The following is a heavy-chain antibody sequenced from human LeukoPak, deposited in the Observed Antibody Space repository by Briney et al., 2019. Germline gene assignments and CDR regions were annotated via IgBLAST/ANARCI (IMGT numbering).Heavy chain of an antibody. Sequence: GGSLRLSXAASGFTFSNNWMSWVGQAPGKGLEWVANIKQDGSEMYYVDSVKGRFTISRDNAKNSLYLQMNSLRAEDTAVYYCARASKYSSGWYDAFDIWGLGTMVTVSS. J-gene: IGHJ3*02. CDR3: ARASKYSSGWYDAFDI. V-gene: IGHV3-7*01. D-gene: IGHD6-19*01. CDR1: GFTFSNNW. CDR2: IKQDGSEM.